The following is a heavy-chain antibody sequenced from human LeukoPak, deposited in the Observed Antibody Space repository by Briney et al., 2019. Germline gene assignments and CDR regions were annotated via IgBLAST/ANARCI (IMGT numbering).Heavy chain of an antibody. Sequence: GSLRLSCAASGFTFSSYSMSWVRQAPGKGLEWVSSISRSSNYIYYADSVKGRFTISRDNAKNSLYLQINSLRAEDTSVYYCARGENNYGYYYFDYWGQGTLVTVSS. CDR2: ISRSSNYI. CDR3: ARGENNYGYYYFDY. V-gene: IGHV3-21*01. CDR1: GFTFSSYS. J-gene: IGHJ4*02. D-gene: IGHD5-24*01.